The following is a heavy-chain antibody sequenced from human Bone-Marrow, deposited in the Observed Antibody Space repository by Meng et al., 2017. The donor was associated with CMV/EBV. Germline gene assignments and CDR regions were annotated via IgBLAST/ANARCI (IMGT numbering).Heavy chain of an antibody. CDR1: GSTFTNHR. J-gene: IGHJ4*02. Sequence: GESLKFSWAASGSTFTNHRMTWVRQAPGKGLEWVADIMEDGSQKYYVDSVKGLFTISRDNAKNSLHLHMNSLRAEDTAVYYCARDRCNGGHDSWGQGTLVTVSS. V-gene: IGHV3-7*01. D-gene: IGHD2-15*01. CDR2: IMEDGSQK. CDR3: ARDRCNGGHDS.